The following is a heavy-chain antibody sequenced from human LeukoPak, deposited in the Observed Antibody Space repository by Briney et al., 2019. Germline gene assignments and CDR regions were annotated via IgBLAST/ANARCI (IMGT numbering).Heavy chain of an antibody. D-gene: IGHD4-17*01. CDR3: ARDRYGDYGMDV. V-gene: IGHV3-21*01. J-gene: IGHJ6*02. CDR1: GGSISSSSYY. CDR2: ISSSSSYI. Sequence: ETLSLTCTVSGGSISSSSYYWGWVRQAPGKGLEWVSSISSSSSYIYYADSVKGPFTISRDNAKNSLYLQMNSLRAEDTAVYYCARDRYGDYGMDVWGQGTTVTVSS.